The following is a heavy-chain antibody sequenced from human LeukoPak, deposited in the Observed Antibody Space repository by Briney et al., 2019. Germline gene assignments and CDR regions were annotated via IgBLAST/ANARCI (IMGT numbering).Heavy chain of an antibody. CDR3: ARDLRSGREIDP. D-gene: IGHD1-26*01. CDR2: ISAYNGNT. Sequence: GASVKVSCKASGYTFTSYGISWVRRAPGQGLEWMGWISAYNGNTNYAQKLQGRVTTTTDTSTSTAYMELRNLRSDDTAVYYCARDLRSGREIDPWGQGTLVTVSS. V-gene: IGHV1-18*01. J-gene: IGHJ5*02. CDR1: GYTFTSYG.